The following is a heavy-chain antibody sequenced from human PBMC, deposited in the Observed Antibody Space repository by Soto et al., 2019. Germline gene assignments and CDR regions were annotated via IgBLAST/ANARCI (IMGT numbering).Heavy chain of an antibody. CDR2: IWYDGSNK. CDR3: ARDANIVVVPAAMISGSHFDY. V-gene: IGHV3-33*01. Sequence: PGGSLRLSCAASGFTFSSYGMHWVRQASGKGLEWVAVIWYDGSNKYYADSVKGRFTISRDNSKNTLYLQMNSLRAEDTAVYYCARDANIVVVPAAMISGSHFDYWGQGPLVTVSS. CDR1: GFTFSSYG. J-gene: IGHJ4*02. D-gene: IGHD2-2*01.